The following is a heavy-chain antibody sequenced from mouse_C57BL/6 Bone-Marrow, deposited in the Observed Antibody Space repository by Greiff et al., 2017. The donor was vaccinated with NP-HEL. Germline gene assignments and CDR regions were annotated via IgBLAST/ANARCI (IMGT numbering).Heavy chain of an antibody. J-gene: IGHJ1*03. CDR1: GYTFTSYW. D-gene: IGHD1-2*01. V-gene: IGHV1-53*01. Sequence: QVQLQQSGTELVKPGASVKLSCKASGYTFTSYWMHWVKQRPGQGLEWIGNINPSNGGTNYNEKFKSKATLTVDKSSSTAYMQLSSLTSEDSAVYYCAREERITTAWYFDVWGTGTTVTVSS. CDR3: AREERITTAWYFDV. CDR2: INPSNGGT.